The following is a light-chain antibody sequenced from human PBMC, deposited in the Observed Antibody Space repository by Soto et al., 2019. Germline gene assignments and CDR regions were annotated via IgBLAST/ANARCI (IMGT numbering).Light chain of an antibody. CDR1: QSVRSW. J-gene: IGKJ5*01. CDR2: DAS. V-gene: IGKV1-33*01. Sequence: DIQMSQSPATLSASVGDRFTITCRSSQSVRSWVAWYQQKPGKAPKLLIYDASNLETGVPSRFSGSGSGTDFTFSISSLQPEDIATYYCQQYDNFPITSGQGTGLEI. CDR3: QQYDNFPIT.